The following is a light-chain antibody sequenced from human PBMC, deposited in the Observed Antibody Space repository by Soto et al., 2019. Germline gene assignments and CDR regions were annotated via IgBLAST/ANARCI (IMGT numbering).Light chain of an antibody. CDR2: DND. CDR3: GTWDSTLSSVV. J-gene: IGLJ2*01. V-gene: IGLV1-51*01. CDR1: SSNIGNNY. Sequence: QSVLTQPPSVSAAPGQKVTISCSGSSSNIGNNYVSWYQDLPGTAPKLLIYDNDKRPSGIPDRFSGSKSGTSATLDITGLQTGDEADYYCGTWDSTLSSVVFGGGTQLTVL.